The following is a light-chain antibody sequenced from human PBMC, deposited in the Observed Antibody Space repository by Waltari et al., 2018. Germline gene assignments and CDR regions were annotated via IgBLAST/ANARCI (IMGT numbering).Light chain of an antibody. Sequence: QSALTQPRSVSGSPGQSVTISCTGTSSDVGTYARVSWYQQSPGKAPKLMIYDVSKRPSGVPSHFSGSKSGNTASLTISGLQAEDEADYYCCSYAGAYTYVFGTGTKVTVL. CDR2: DVS. J-gene: IGLJ1*01. V-gene: IGLV2-11*01. CDR1: SSDVGTYAR. CDR3: CSYAGAYTYV.